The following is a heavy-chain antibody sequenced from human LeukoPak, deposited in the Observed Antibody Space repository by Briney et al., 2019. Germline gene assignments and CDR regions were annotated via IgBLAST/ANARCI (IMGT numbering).Heavy chain of an antibody. CDR2: ISSRGSTI. CDR3: ARDPQRDGYNWAPTSHY. V-gene: IGHV3-48*03. CDR1: GFTFSSYE. D-gene: IGHD5-24*01. Sequence: GGSLRLSCAASGFTFSSYEMNWVRQAPGKGVGWVSYISSRGSTIFYADSVKGRFTISRDNAKNSLYLQMNSLRAEDTAVYYCARDPQRDGYNWAPTSHYWGQGTLVTVSS. J-gene: IGHJ4*02.